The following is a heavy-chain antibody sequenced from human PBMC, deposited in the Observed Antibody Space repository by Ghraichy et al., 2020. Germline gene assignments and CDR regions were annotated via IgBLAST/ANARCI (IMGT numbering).Heavy chain of an antibody. Sequence: GGSLRLSCAASGFTFSDYYMSWIRQAPGKGLEWVSYISSSGSTIYYADSVKGRFTISRDNAKNSLYLQMNSLRAEDTAVYYCARDAERRWEYQLLDYYYGMDVWGQGTTVTVSS. CDR3: ARDAERRWEYQLLDYYYGMDV. V-gene: IGHV3-11*01. J-gene: IGHJ6*02. CDR2: ISSSGSTI. D-gene: IGHD2-2*01. CDR1: GFTFSDYY.